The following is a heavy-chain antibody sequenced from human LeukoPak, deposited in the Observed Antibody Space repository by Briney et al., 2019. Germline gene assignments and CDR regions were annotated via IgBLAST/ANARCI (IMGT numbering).Heavy chain of an antibody. CDR2: LSGSGGGT. CDR3: ARVGRTSDAFDI. V-gene: IGHV3-23*01. CDR1: GITLSNYG. Sequence: LGGSLRLSCAVSGITLSNYGMSWVRQAPGKGLEWVAGLSGSGGGTNYADSVQGRFTISRDNPKNTLYLQMNSLRAEDTAVYYCARVGRTSDAFDIWGQGTMVTVSS. D-gene: IGHD1-7*01. J-gene: IGHJ3*02.